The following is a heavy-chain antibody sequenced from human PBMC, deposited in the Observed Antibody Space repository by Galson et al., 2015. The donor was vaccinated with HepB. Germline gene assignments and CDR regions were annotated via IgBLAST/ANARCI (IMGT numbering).Heavy chain of an antibody. J-gene: IGHJ6*02. V-gene: IGHV3-23*01. CDR1: GFTFSSYA. D-gene: IGHD4-17*01. CDR2: ISGSGGST. CDR3: AREGADYGDYYYGMDV. Sequence: SLRLSCAASGFTFSSYAMSWVRQAPGKGLEWVSAISGSGGSTYYADSVKGRFTISRDNSKNTLYLQMNSLRAEDTAVYYCAREGADYGDYYYGMDVWGQGTTVTVSS.